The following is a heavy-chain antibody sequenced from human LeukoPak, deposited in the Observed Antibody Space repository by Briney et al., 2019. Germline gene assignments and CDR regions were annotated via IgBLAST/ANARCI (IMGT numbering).Heavy chain of an antibody. CDR3: ARLPPHYSSTWGFFDN. J-gene: IGHJ4*02. CDR1: GVSISINY. Sequence: SETLSLTCTVSGVSISINYWNWIRQTPGNGLEWIAYITDSGRIKCNPSLESRVTISKDMSKNQFSLKLSSMTAADTAVYYCARLPPHYSSTWGFFDNWGQGTLVTVSS. CDR2: ITDSGRI. D-gene: IGHD3-16*01. V-gene: IGHV4-59*08.